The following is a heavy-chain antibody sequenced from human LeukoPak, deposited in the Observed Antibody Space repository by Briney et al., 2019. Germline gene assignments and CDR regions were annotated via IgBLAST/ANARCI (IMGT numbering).Heavy chain of an antibody. J-gene: IGHJ6*02. D-gene: IGHD2-15*01. CDR3: AKGVHCSGGGCAPGYYGMDV. V-gene: IGHV3-30*18. CDR2: ISYDGSYK. CDR1: GFTFSSYG. Sequence: GGSLRPSCAASGFTFSSYGIHWVRQAPGKGLEWVAVISYDGSYKYYADSVKGRCTISRDNSKNTLYLQMNSLSAEDTAVYYCAKGVHCSGGGCAPGYYGMDVWGQGTTVTVSS.